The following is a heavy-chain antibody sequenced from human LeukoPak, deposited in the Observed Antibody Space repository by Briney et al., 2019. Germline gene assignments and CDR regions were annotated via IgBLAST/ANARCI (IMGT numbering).Heavy chain of an antibody. CDR3: ARDPTGSSEYYFDY. J-gene: IGHJ4*02. Sequence: SETLSLTCTVSGGSIRSYYWSWVRQPPGKGLEWIGYIYYTGSTNYNPSLKSRVTISVDMSKNQFSLKLSSVTAADTAVYYCARDPTGSSEYYFDYWGQGTLVTVSS. CDR1: GGSIRSYY. CDR2: IYYTGST. D-gene: IGHD3-10*01. V-gene: IGHV4-59*01.